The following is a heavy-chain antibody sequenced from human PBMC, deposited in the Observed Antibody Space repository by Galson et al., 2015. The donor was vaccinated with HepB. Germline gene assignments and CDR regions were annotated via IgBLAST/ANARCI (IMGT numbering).Heavy chain of an antibody. Sequence: SVKVSCKASGYTFIAHYIHWVRQAPGQGLEWMGWMNPNSGGTNLAPKFQGRVTLTSDRSITTAYMQLSRLRSDDTAVYYCARDYYSTTWPPDYWGQGTLVTVSS. J-gene: IGHJ4*02. CDR1: GYTFIAHY. D-gene: IGHD2-2*01. CDR3: ARDYYSTTWPPDY. V-gene: IGHV1-2*02. CDR2: MNPNSGGT.